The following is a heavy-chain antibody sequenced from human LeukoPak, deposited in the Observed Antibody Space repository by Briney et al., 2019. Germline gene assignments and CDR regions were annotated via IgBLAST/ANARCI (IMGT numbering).Heavy chain of an antibody. CDR3: ARDQLYYDILTAYYPVYFDY. J-gene: IGHJ4*02. CDR1: GGSISSGSYY. D-gene: IGHD3-9*01. Sequence: SETLSLTCTVSGGSISSGSYYWSWIRQPAGKGLEWIGRIYTSGSTNYNPSLKSRVTISVDTSKNQFSLTLSSVTAADTAVYYCARDQLYYDILTAYYPVYFDYWGQGTLVTVSS. V-gene: IGHV4-61*02. CDR2: IYTSGST.